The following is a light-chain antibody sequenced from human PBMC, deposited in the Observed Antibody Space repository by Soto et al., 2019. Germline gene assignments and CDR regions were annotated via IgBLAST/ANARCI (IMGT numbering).Light chain of an antibody. CDR1: QSVSSSY. V-gene: IGKV3-20*01. CDR2: GAS. CDR3: QEYGSSPPIT. Sequence: SPGTLFLSPGERATLSCRASQSVSSSYLAWYQQKPGQAPRLLIYGASSRATGIPDRFSGSGSGTDFTLTISRLEPEDFAVYYCQEYGSSPPITFGQGTRLEIK. J-gene: IGKJ5*01.